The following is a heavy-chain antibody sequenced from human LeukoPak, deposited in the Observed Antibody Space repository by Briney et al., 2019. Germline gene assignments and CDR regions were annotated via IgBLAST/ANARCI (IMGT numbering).Heavy chain of an antibody. J-gene: IGHJ4*02. Sequence: GSLRLSCAASGFIFSSYWIHWVRHAPGKGVAWVSRINTDGSSTSYADSVKGRFTISRDNAKNTLYLQMNSLRAEDTAVYYCAKSRDSSGYFDYWGQGTLVTVSS. CDR2: INTDGSST. CDR1: GFIFSSYW. CDR3: AKSRDSSGYFDY. D-gene: IGHD6-19*01. V-gene: IGHV3-74*01.